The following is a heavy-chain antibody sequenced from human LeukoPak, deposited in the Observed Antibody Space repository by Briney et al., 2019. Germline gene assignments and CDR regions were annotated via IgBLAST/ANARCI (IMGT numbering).Heavy chain of an antibody. J-gene: IGHJ4*02. CDR1: GGSISSSSYY. Sequence: PSETLSLTCTVSGGSISSSSYYWGWIRQPPGKGLEWIGSIYYSGSTYYNPSLKSRVTISVDTSKNQFSLKLSSVTAADTAVYLCASHYYNSSYYYLLNNWGQGTLVNVSS. D-gene: IGHD3-22*01. V-gene: IGHV4-39*01. CDR2: IYYSGST. CDR3: ASHYYNSSYYYLLNN.